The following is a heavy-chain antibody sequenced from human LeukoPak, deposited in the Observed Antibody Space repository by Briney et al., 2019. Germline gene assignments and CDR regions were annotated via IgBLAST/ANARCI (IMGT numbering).Heavy chain of an antibody. J-gene: IGHJ4*02. Sequence: PSETLSLTCAVYGGSFSGYYWSWIRQPPGKGLEWIGEINHSGSTNYNPSLKTRVTISVDTSKNQFSLKLSSVTAADTAVYYCRGALVVIDYWGEGTLVTVSS. V-gene: IGHV4-34*01. CDR3: RGALVVIDY. CDR1: GGSFSGYY. CDR2: INHSGST. D-gene: IGHD2-15*01.